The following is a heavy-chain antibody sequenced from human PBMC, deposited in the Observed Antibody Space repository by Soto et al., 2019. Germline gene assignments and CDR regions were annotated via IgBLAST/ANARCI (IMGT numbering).Heavy chain of an antibody. V-gene: IGHV4-30-4*01. CDR3: ARGRPNYFYYGLDV. Sequence: SETLSLTCTVSGGSIKSDYYWTWVRQTPGGGLEWMGYKYYSGATDSDPSLKKRVSFSVDTSKDQFYLNLTSVTVADTAVYYCARGRPNYFYYGLDVWGQGIPVTVSS. CDR2: KYYSGAT. J-gene: IGHJ6*02. CDR1: GGSIKSDYY.